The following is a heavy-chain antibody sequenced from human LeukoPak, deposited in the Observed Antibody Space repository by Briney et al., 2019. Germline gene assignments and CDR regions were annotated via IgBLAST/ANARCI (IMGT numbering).Heavy chain of an antibody. CDR3: ARDLTVVTLDAFDI. D-gene: IGHD4-23*01. V-gene: IGHV1-18*01. CDR1: GYTFTSYG. Sequence: ASVKVSCKASGYTFTSYGISWVRQAPGQGLEWMGWISAYNGNTNYAQKLQGRVTMTTDTSTSTVYMELSSLRSEDTAVYYCARDLTVVTLDAFDIWGQGTMVTVSS. J-gene: IGHJ3*02. CDR2: ISAYNGNT.